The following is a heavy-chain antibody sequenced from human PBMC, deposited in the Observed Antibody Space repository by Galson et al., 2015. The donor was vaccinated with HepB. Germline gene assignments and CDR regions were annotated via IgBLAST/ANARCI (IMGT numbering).Heavy chain of an antibody. CDR2: FDPEDGET. CDR1: GYTLTELS. V-gene: IGHV1-24*01. CDR3: ATKEVRRIAAAGTFDY. Sequence: SVKVSCKVSGYTLTELSMHWVRQAPGKGLEWMGGFDPEDGETIYAQKFQGRVTMTEDTSTDTAYMELSSLRSEDTAVYYCATKEVRRIAAAGTFDYWGQGTLVTVSS. J-gene: IGHJ4*02. D-gene: IGHD6-13*01.